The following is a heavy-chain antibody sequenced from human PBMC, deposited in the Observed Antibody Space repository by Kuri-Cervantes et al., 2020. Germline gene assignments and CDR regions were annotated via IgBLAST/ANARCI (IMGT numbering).Heavy chain of an antibody. D-gene: IGHD3-16*01. Sequence: ETLSLTCAASGFTFSSYSMNWVRQAPGKGLEWVSSISSSSSYIYYADSVKGRFTISGDNAKNSLYLQMNSLRAEDTAVYYCARDRFQSRPPYYYGMDVWGQGTTVTVSS. V-gene: IGHV3-21*01. CDR1: GFTFSSYS. CDR3: ARDRFQSRPPYYYGMDV. CDR2: ISSSSSYI. J-gene: IGHJ6*02.